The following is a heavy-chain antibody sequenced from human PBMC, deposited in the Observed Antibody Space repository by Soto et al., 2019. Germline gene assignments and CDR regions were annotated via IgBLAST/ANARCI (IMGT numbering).Heavy chain of an antibody. J-gene: IGHJ5*02. CDR1: GYTFTSYG. V-gene: IGHV1-18*01. D-gene: IGHD3-10*01. CDR3: ARDQGLWFGEGNWFDP. Sequence: QVQLVQSGAEVKKPGASVKVSCKASGYTFTSYGISWVRQAPGQGLEWMGWISAYNGNTNYAQKLQGRVTMTTDTXTXXADMELRSLRADDTAVYYCARDQGLWFGEGNWFDPWGQGTLVTVSS. CDR2: ISAYNGNT.